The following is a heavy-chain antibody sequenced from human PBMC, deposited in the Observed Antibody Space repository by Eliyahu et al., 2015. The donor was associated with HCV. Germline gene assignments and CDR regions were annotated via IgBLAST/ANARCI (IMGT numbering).Heavy chain of an antibody. D-gene: IGHD2-15*01. Sequence: EVQLVESGGGLVXPGXSLXLSCAASGFTFSSYSMNWVRQAPGKGLEWVSSISSSSSYIYYADSVKGRFTISRDNAKNSLYLQMNSLRAEDTAVYYCARDRYCSGGSCYNGMDVWGQGTTVTVSS. CDR3: ARDRYCSGGSCYNGMDV. V-gene: IGHV3-21*01. CDR2: ISSSSSYI. J-gene: IGHJ6*02. CDR1: GFTFSSYS.